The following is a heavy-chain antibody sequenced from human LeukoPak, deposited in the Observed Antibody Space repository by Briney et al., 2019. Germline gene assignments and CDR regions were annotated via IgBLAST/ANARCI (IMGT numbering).Heavy chain of an antibody. CDR3: AILPYCSSTSCYSGSWFDP. CDR1: GYTFTSYD. V-gene: IGHV1-8*01. D-gene: IGHD2-2*01. CDR2: MNPNSGNT. Sequence: ASVKVSCKASGYTFTSYDINWVRQATGQGLEWMGWMNPNSGNTGYAQKLQGRVTMTRNTSISTAYMELSSLRSEDTAVYYCAILPYCSSTSCYSGSWFDPWGQGTLVTVSS. J-gene: IGHJ5*02.